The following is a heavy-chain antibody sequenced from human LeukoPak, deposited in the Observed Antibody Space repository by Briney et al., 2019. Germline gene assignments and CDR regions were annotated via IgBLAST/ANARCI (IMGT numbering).Heavy chain of an antibody. CDR2: ISWNSGSI. CDR3: AKDIGIAVAGFFDY. Sequence: GGSLRLSCAASGFIFDDYAMHWVRQAPGKGLEWVSGISWNSGSIGYADSVKGRFTISRDNAKNSLYLQMNSLRAEDTALYYCAKDIGIAVAGFFDYWGQGTLVTVSS. J-gene: IGHJ4*02. D-gene: IGHD6-19*01. CDR1: GFIFDDYA. V-gene: IGHV3-9*01.